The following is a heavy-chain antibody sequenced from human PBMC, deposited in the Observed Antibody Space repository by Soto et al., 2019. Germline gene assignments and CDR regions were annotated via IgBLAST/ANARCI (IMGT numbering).Heavy chain of an antibody. D-gene: IGHD6-6*01. V-gene: IGHV3-49*05. CDR1: GFTFGDYA. Sequence: EVQLLESGGGLVKPGRSLRLSCTSSGFTFGDYAINWFRQPPGKGLEWVGLIRSKPFGGTTEYAASVKDRFTISRDDSKSTAYLQMNSLKTEDTALYYCARDAFSTSLFDSWGQGTLVTVSS. CDR3: ARDAFSTSLFDS. J-gene: IGHJ4*02. CDR2: IRSKPFGGTT.